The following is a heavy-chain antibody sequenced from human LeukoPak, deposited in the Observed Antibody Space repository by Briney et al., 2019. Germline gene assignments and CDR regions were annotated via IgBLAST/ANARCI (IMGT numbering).Heavy chain of an antibody. CDR2: INPSGGSA. CDR3: ARDYHGSGSLTTFDY. Sequence: GASVKVSCKASGGTFSSYAISWVRQAPGQGLEWMGIINPSGGSASSAQKFQGRVTMTRDTSTSTVYMELSSLRSEDTAVYYCARDYHGSGSLTTFDYWGRGTLVTVSS. CDR1: GGTFSSYA. J-gene: IGHJ4*02. V-gene: IGHV1-46*01. D-gene: IGHD3-10*01.